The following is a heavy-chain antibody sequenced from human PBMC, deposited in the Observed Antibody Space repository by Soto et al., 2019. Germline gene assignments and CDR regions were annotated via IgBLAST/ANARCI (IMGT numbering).Heavy chain of an antibody. CDR3: ATAYCGGDCYLYY. Sequence: QVQLQESGPGLVKPSGTLSLTCAVSGGSISNNYWWSWVRQPPGKGLEWIGEIYHSGSTNYSPSHKSRVTISLHQSKNQFSLRLSSVTAADTAVYYCATAYCGGDCYLYYWGQGTLVTVSS. CDR2: IYHSGST. D-gene: IGHD2-21*02. V-gene: IGHV4-4*02. CDR1: GGSISNNYW. J-gene: IGHJ4*02.